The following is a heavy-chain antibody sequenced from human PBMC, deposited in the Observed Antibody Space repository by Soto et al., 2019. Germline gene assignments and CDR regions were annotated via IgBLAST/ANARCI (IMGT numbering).Heavy chain of an antibody. CDR3: ARGPRKYTPTHEIYDC. Sequence: GASVKVSCKASGYTFTSYGISWVRQAPGQGLEWMGWISAYNGNTNYAQKLQGRVTMTTDTSTSTAYMELSSLRSDDTAVYYCARGPRKYTPTHEIYDCWLQRTLLTESS. D-gene: IGHD2-2*02. CDR1: GYTFTSYG. J-gene: IGHJ4*02. V-gene: IGHV1-18*01. CDR2: ISAYNGNT.